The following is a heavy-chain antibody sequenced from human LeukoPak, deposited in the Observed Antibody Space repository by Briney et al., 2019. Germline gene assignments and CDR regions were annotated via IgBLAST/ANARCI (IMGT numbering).Heavy chain of an antibody. CDR3: ARDGGDCSGDSCYVDY. Sequence: SWNSVVIAYADSVKGRFTISRDNAKNSLYLQMNSLRAEDTALYYCARDGGDCSGDSCYVDYWGQGTLVTVSS. D-gene: IGHD2-15*01. CDR2: SWNSVVI. J-gene: IGHJ4*02. V-gene: IGHV3-9*01.